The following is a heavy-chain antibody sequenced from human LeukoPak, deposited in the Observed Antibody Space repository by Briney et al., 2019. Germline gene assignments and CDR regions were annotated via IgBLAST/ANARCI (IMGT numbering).Heavy chain of an antibody. D-gene: IGHD3-10*01. J-gene: IGHJ4*02. CDR2: IYYSGST. CDR1: GGSISSYY. Sequence: ASETLSLTCTVSGGSISSYYWSWIRQPPGKGLEWIGYIYYSGSTNYNPSLKSRVTISVDTSKNQFSLELSSVTAVDTAVYYCARVGFGLFDYWGQGTLVTVSS. V-gene: IGHV4-59*01. CDR3: ARVGFGLFDY.